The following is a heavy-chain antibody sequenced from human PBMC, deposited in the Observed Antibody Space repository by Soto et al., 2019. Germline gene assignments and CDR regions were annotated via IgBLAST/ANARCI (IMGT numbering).Heavy chain of an antibody. Sequence: PSETLSLTCTVSGGSISRGGSYWSWIRQHPGKGLEWVGYIYYSGSTYYDPSLKSRVTITVDTSKNQFSLKLSSVTAADTAVYYCARGKRIAAAGTNYYYYYGMDVWGQGT. V-gene: IGHV4-31*03. CDR2: IYYSGST. J-gene: IGHJ6*02. CDR3: ARGKRIAAAGTNYYYYYGMDV. D-gene: IGHD6-13*01. CDR1: GGSISRGGSY.